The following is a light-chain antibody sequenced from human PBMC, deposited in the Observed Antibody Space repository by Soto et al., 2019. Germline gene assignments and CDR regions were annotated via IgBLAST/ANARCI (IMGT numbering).Light chain of an antibody. V-gene: IGLV4-60*02. CDR1: SGHSSYI. CDR3: ETWDSNTHTG. CDR2: LEGSGSY. J-gene: IGLJ3*02. Sequence: QSVLTQSSSASASLGSSVKLTCTLSSGHSSYIIAWHQQQPGKAPRYLMKLEGSGSYNKGSGVPDRFSGSSSGADRYLTISNRPCEDGAAYYCETWDSNTHTGFGGGTKLTVL.